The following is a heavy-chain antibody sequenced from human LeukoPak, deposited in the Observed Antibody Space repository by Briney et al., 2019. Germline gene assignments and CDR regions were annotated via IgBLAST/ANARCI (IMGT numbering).Heavy chain of an antibody. D-gene: IGHD6-13*01. V-gene: IGHV3-7*03. Sequence: PGGSLRLSCAASGFPFSSYSMTWVRQAPGKGLEWVANTKPDGTTKFYVDSVKGRFTISRDNALNSLYLQMNSLRAEDTAIYYCARSIPYGTTWYGRSDYWGQGTLVTVSS. CDR2: TKPDGTTK. CDR1: GFPFSSYS. CDR3: ARSIPYGTTWYGRSDY. J-gene: IGHJ4*02.